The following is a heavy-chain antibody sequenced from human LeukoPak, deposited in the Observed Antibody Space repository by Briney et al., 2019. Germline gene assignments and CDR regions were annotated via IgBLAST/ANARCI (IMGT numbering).Heavy chain of an antibody. CDR1: GFTVSSNY. Sequence: PGGSLRLSCAASGFTVSSNYMSWVRQAPGKGLEWVSVIYSGGSTYYADSVKGRFTISRDNSKNTLYLQMNSQRVEDTAVYYCAREIYCSASSCTGGVFDIWGQGTMVTVSS. D-gene: IGHD2-15*01. V-gene: IGHV3-53*01. CDR2: IYSGGST. CDR3: AREIYCSASSCTGGVFDI. J-gene: IGHJ3*02.